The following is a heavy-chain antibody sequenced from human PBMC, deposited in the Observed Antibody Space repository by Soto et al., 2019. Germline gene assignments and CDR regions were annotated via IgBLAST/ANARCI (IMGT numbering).Heavy chain of an antibody. V-gene: IGHV3-30*18. CDR3: AKARYWFFSDPGSYPYFSSGMDV. D-gene: IGHD3-10*01. CDR1: GFTFRSYD. CDR2: ASYNGRDE. J-gene: IGHJ6*02. Sequence: QGQLVESGGGVVQPGRSPRLSCAASGFTFRSYDIHWVRQAPGKGLEWVAVASYNGRDEYYAESVKGRFTISRDNSKNTLSLQINSLGVEERAVYYCAKARYWFFSDPGSYPYFSSGMDVWGQGTTVTVSS.